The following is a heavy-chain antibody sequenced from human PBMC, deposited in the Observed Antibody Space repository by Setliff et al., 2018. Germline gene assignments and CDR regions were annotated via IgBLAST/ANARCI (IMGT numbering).Heavy chain of an antibody. CDR3: ARNPDFLQYSFDL. CDR1: GGSISNSTFY. CDR2: ISYYGSIFDDGTTYST. D-gene: IGHD5-12*01. Sequence: PSETLSLTCTVSGGSISNSTFYWGWIRQPPGKGLEWIGSISYYGSIFDDGTTYSTYYNPSLKSRATISIDTSKSQFSLKLSSMTAADTALYYCARNPDFLQYSFDLWGRGTLVTVSS. J-gene: IGHJ2*01. V-gene: IGHV4-39*07.